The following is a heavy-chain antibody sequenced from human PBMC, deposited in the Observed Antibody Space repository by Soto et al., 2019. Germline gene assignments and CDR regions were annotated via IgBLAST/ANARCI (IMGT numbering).Heavy chain of an antibody. V-gene: IGHV5-10-1*01. CDR3: AVSSSGYYYYGMDV. J-gene: IGHJ6*02. D-gene: IGHD6-6*01. Sequence: PGESLKISCKGSGYSFTSYWISWVRQMPGEGLEWMGRIDPSDSYTNYSPSFQGHVTISADKSISTAYLQWSSLKASDTAMYYCAVSSSGYYYYGMDVWGQGTTVTVSS. CDR2: IDPSDSYT. CDR1: GYSFTSYW.